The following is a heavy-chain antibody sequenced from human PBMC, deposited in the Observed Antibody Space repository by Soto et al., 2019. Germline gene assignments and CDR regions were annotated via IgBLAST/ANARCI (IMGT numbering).Heavy chain of an antibody. J-gene: IGHJ4*02. Sequence: SAKVSCKASGGTVSSYSISWVRQEKEQGLEWMGGIIPIFGTANYAQKFQGRVTITADESTSTAYMELSSLRSEDTAVYYCAIEYSSSPPYYPIGYWGQGTLVTVSS. D-gene: IGHD6-6*01. CDR2: IIPIFGTA. V-gene: IGHV1-69*13. CDR3: AIEYSSSPPYYPIGY. CDR1: GGTVSSYS.